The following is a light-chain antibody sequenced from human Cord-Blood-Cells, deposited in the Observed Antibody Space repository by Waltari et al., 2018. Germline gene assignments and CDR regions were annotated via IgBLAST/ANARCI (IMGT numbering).Light chain of an antibody. V-gene: IGKV4-1*01. Sequence: DIVMTQSPDSMAVSLGERATINCTSSQSVFYSSNNKNYLAWYQQKPGQPPKLLIYWASTRESGVPDRFSGSGSGTDFTLTISSLHAEDVAVYYCQQYYSTPWTFGQGTKVEIK. J-gene: IGKJ1*01. CDR2: WAS. CDR1: QSVFYSSNNKNY. CDR3: QQYYSTPWT.